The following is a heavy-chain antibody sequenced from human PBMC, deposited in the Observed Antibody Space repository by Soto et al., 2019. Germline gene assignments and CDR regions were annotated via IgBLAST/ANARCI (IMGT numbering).Heavy chain of an antibody. V-gene: IGHV1-2*02. D-gene: IGHD3-22*01. J-gene: IGHJ5*02. CDR2: INPNSGGT. CDR1: GGTFNSYA. Sequence: ASVKVSSKASGGTFNSYAIRWVRQAPGQGLEWMGWINPNSGGTNYAQKFQGRVTMTRDTSISTAYMELSRLRSDDTAVYYCARSRGSGYHNWFDPWGQGTLVTVSS. CDR3: ARSRGSGYHNWFDP.